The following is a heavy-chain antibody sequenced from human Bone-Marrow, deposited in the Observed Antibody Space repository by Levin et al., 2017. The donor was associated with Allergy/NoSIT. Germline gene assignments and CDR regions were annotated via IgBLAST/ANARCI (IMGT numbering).Heavy chain of an antibody. CDR3: ARDQRVVAIGPPTNPYIYYHNGMDV. CDR1: GYTFSSYG. V-gene: IGHV1-18*01. CDR2: ISVYNGNT. Sequence: ASVKVSCKASGYTFSSYGISWVRQAPGQRLEWVGWISVYNGNTKYAQKFQGRVTLTTDTSTRTAYMDVRSLTSDDTAVYYCARDQRVVAIGPPTNPYIYYHNGMDVWGQGTTVTVSS. D-gene: IGHD2-2*01. J-gene: IGHJ6*02.